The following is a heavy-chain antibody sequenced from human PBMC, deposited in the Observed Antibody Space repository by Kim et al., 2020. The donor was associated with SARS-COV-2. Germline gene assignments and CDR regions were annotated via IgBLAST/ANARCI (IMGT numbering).Heavy chain of an antibody. CDR1: GFTFSSYW. D-gene: IGHD6-25*01. J-gene: IGHJ3*02. Sequence: GGSLRLSCAASGFTFSSYWMSWVRQAPGKGLEWVANIKQGGSEKYYVDSVKGRFTISRDNAKNSLYLQMNSLRAEDTAVYYCARERSGGIDAFDIWGQGTLVTVSS. CDR3: ARERSGGIDAFDI. V-gene: IGHV3-7*03. CDR2: IKQGGSEK.